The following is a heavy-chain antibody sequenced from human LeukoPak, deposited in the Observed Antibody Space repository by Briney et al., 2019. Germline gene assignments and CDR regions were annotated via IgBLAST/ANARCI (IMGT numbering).Heavy chain of an antibody. CDR2: IFPGDSDT. V-gene: IGHV5-51*01. D-gene: IGHD6-13*01. Sequence: GESLKTSCKASGYSFTTNWIGWVRQMPGQGLEWVGIIFPGDSDTRYSPSFQGQVTISADKSISTAYLQWRSLKASDTAIYYCAKSSFRGAIAAAGVDYWGQGTLVTVSS. CDR1: GYSFTTNW. J-gene: IGHJ4*02. CDR3: AKSSFRGAIAAAGVDY.